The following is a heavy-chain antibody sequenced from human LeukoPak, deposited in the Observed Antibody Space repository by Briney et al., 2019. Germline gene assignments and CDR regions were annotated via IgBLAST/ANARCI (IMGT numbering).Heavy chain of an antibody. J-gene: IGHJ4*02. CDR1: GFTFSSYG. V-gene: IGHV3-23*01. Sequence: GGSLRLSCAASGFTFSSYGMSWVRQAPGKGLEWVSAISWSGGSTYYADSVKGRFTISRDNSKDTLYLQMNSLRAEDTAVYYCAKDRTVYYDSSGYYSRVFDYWGQGTLVTVSS. CDR3: AKDRTVYYDSSGYYSRVFDY. D-gene: IGHD3-22*01. CDR2: ISWSGGST.